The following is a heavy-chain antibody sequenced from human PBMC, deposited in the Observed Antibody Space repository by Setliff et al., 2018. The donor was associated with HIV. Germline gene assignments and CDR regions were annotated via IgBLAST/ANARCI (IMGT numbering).Heavy chain of an antibody. V-gene: IGHV1-69-2*01. CDR1: GYTFTDYY. CDR3: ARVDYYDSSGYWHFDY. CDR2: VDPEDGET. J-gene: IGHJ4*02. D-gene: IGHD3-22*01. Sequence: ASVKVSCKASGYTFTDYYMHWVQQAPGKGLEWMGRVDPEDGETIYAEKFQGRVTITADTSTDTAYMELSSLRSEDTAVYYCARVDYYDSSGYWHFDYWGQGTLVTV.